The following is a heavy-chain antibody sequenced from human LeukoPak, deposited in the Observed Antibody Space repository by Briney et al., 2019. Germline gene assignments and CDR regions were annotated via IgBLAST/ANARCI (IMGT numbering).Heavy chain of an antibody. J-gene: IGHJ4*02. CDR3: ARASSSRWFYFDS. D-gene: IGHD3-9*01. V-gene: IGHV4-61*01. Sequence: SETLSLTCTVSGGSVSSGSYYWSWIRRPPGKGLEWIGYIYYSGSTNYNPSLKSPVTMSVDTSKNQFSLKLSSVTAADTAVYYCARASSSRWFYFDSWGQGTLVTVTS. CDR2: IYYSGST. CDR1: GGSVSSGSYY.